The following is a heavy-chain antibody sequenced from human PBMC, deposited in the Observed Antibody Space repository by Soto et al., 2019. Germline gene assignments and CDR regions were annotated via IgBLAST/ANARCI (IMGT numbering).Heavy chain of an antibody. CDR1: DGFIDNSHCF. CDR3: LRLVEAASRNTDFDA. J-gene: IGHJ4*02. D-gene: IGHD1-26*01. Sequence: KPSETLSVTCDISDGFIDNSHCFWGWFRHPRGKGLEFIGSVYYTGGAYYNPSLKSRVTVSVDTSKNQLSLRVNSVTAADSAVYYCLRLVEAASRNTDFDAWGQGILVTVPS. CDR2: VYYTGGA. V-gene: IGHV4-39*01.